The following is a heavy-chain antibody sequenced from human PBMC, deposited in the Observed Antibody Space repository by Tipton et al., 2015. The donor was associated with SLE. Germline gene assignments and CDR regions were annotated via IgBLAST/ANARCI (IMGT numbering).Heavy chain of an antibody. J-gene: IGHJ4*02. Sequence: LRLSCAASGFTFSSYGMHWVRQAPGKGLEWIGEINHSGSTNYNPSLKSRVTISVDTSKNQFSLKLSSVTAADTAVYYCASRGYSGYLVDYWGQGTLVTVSS. D-gene: IGHD5-12*01. CDR2: INHSGST. CDR1: GFTFSSYG. CDR3: ASRGYSGYLVDY. V-gene: IGHV4-34*01.